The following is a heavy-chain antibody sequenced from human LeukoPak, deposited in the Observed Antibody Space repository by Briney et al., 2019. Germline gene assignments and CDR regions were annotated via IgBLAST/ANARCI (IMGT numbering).Heavy chain of an antibody. CDR1: GFTFSSYA. Sequence: GGSLRLSCAASGFTFSSYAMSWVRQAPGKGLEWVSAISGSGGSTYYADSVKGRFTISRDNSKKTLYLQMNSLRAEDTAVYYCAKGKVNHEGALDAWGQGTLVTVSS. CDR3: AKGKVNHEGALDA. D-gene: IGHD2-21*01. J-gene: IGHJ3*01. V-gene: IGHV3-23*01. CDR2: ISGSGGST.